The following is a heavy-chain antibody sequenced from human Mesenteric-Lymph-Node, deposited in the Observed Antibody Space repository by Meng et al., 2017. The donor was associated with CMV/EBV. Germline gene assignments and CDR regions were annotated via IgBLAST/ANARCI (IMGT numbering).Heavy chain of an antibody. Sequence: GESLKISCAASGFTFSNYAMSGVRQAPGKGLEWVSLIYSDGSTTFSTDSVKGRFTISRDNSKNTLYLQMNSLRAEDTAVYYCARDMIPYGMDVWGQGTTVTVSS. CDR1: GFTFSNYA. D-gene: IGHD3-16*01. CDR2: IYSDGSTT. CDR3: ARDMIPYGMDV. V-gene: IGHV3-23*03. J-gene: IGHJ6*02.